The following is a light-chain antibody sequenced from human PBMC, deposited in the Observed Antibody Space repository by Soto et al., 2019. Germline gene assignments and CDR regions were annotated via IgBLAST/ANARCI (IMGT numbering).Light chain of an antibody. Sequence: EIVVTQSPATLSLSPGERATLSCRASQSVSSYLAWYQQKPGQAPRLLIYDASNRATGIPARFSGSGSGTDLTLTISSREPEDFAVYYCQQRSNWPGTFGQGTKLEIK. J-gene: IGKJ2*01. V-gene: IGKV3-11*01. CDR2: DAS. CDR3: QQRSNWPGT. CDR1: QSVSSY.